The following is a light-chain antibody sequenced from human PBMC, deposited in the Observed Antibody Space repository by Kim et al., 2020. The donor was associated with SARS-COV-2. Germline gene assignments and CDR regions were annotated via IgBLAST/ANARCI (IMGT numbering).Light chain of an antibody. Sequence: QSALTQPPSASGSPGQSVTISCTGTSSDIGGYNHVSRYQQHPGKAPELMIYEVSKWPSGVPDRFSGSKSGNTASLTVSGLQADDEANYYCSSYGGNNNWVFGGGTQLTVL. V-gene: IGLV2-8*01. CDR2: EVS. CDR1: SSDIGGYNH. CDR3: SSYGGNNNWV. J-gene: IGLJ3*02.